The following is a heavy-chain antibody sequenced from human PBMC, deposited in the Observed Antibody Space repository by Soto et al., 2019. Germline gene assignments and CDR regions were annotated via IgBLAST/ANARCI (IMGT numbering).Heavy chain of an antibody. J-gene: IGHJ6*02. CDR3: IYRRAAYDYHGLDV. D-gene: IGHD3-16*01. CDR1: GFSLLDSGVG. V-gene: IGHV2-5*01. Sequence: QIALKESGPTLVKPTQTLTLTCTFSGFSLLDSGVGVGWIRQPPGKSLEWLAVIYSNEDRRHSPSLRDRLTITKDTSKNQVVLTLTNMDPVDTATYYCIYRRAAYDYHGLDVWGQGTTVTVSS. CDR2: IYSNEDR.